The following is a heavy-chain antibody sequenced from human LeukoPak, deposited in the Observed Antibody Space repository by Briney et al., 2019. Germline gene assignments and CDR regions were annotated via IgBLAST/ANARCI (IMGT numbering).Heavy chain of an antibody. J-gene: IGHJ4*02. CDR1: GDNFSSYV. CDR3: ARTVMYYYGSGSSSPLDY. V-gene: IGHV1-69*04. Sequence: GASVKVSCKASGDNFSSYVITWVRQAPGQGLEWMGRIIPTLDVANFAQKFKGRVTITADKSTNTAHLELSSLRSEDTAVYYCARTVMYYYGSGSSSPLDYWGQGTLVTVSS. CDR2: IIPTLDVA. D-gene: IGHD3-10*01.